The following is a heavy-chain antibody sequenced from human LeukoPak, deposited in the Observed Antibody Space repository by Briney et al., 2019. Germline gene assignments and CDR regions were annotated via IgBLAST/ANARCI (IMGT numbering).Heavy chain of an antibody. CDR2: IYYSGST. Sequence: PSETLSLTCTVSGGSISSSSYYWGWIRQPPGKGLEWFGSIYYSGSTYYNPSLTSRVTISVDTSKNQFSLKLSSVTAADTAVYYCASPYYDFWSGYSNWGQGTLVTASS. CDR3: ASPYYDFWSGYSN. CDR1: GGSISSSSYY. V-gene: IGHV4-39*01. D-gene: IGHD3-3*01. J-gene: IGHJ4*02.